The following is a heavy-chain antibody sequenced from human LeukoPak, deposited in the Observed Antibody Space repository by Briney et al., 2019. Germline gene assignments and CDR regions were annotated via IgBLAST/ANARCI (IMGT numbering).Heavy chain of an antibody. D-gene: IGHD7-27*01. CDR1: GFTFSSYG. J-gene: IGHJ4*02. CDR2: TNGDGAST. Sequence: PGGSLRLSCAASGFTFSSYGMSWVRQAPGKGLEWVSATNGDGASTYYADSVKGRFTISRGNSKNMLYLQMNSLTVEDTAVYYCAVYNWGFDWWGQGTLVTVSS. V-gene: IGHV3-23*01. CDR3: AVYNWGFDW.